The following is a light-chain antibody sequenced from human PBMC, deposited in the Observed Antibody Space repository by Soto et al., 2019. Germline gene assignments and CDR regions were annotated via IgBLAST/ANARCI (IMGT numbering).Light chain of an antibody. V-gene: IGKV3-20*01. CDR2: GAS. CDR3: LQYGTFPRT. Sequence: EIVLTQSPGTLSLSPGERATLSCRASQSVRSSYLAWYQQNAGQAPRLLIYGASSRATGIPDRFSGSGSGTDFTLTISRLEPEYFAVYYCLQYGTFPRTFGQGTKVDIK. CDR1: QSVRSSY. J-gene: IGKJ1*01.